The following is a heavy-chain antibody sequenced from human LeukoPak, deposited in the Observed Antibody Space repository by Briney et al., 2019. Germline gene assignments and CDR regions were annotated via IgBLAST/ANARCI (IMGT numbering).Heavy chain of an antibody. V-gene: IGHV3-9*01. J-gene: IGHJ4*02. CDR3: ARVRWVHGVDYFDY. Sequence: GGSLRLSCAASGFTFDDYAMHWVRQAPGKGLEWVSGISWNSGSIGYADSVKGRFTIARDNAKNSLYLQMNSLRAEDTAVYYCARVRWVHGVDYFDYWGQGTLVTVSS. D-gene: IGHD2-15*01. CDR1: GFTFDDYA. CDR2: ISWNSGSI.